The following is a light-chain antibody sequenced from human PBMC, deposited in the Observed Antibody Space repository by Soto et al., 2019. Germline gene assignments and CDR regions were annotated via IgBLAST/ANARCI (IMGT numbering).Light chain of an antibody. J-gene: IGKJ3*01. CDR2: AAS. V-gene: IGKV1-9*01. Sequence: DIQLTQSPSFLSASVVDRVTIPCRASQGISSYLACYQQQPGKAPKLLIYAASTLQSGVPSRFSGSGSGTEFTLTISSLQPEDFATYYCQQLNSYPVTFGPGTKVDIK. CDR3: QQLNSYPVT. CDR1: QGISSY.